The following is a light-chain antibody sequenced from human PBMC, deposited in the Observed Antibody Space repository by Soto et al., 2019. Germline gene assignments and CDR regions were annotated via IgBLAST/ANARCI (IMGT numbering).Light chain of an antibody. V-gene: IGLV6-57*04. CDR3: QSFDSTSRV. Sequence: NFMLTQPHSVSESPGKTVIISCTRSSGSIDSNYVQWFQKRPGSAPTTVIFNDDQRPSGVPVRFSGSVDSSSNSASLTISGLRTEDEAEYYCQSFDSTSRVFGGGTKLTVL. CDR1: SGSIDSNY. J-gene: IGLJ3*02. CDR2: NDD.